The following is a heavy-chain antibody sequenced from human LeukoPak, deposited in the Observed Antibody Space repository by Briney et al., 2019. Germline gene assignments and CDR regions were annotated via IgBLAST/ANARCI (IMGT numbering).Heavy chain of an antibody. J-gene: IGHJ4*02. Sequence: PSETLSITCTVSGGSVSSGCYYWSWLRPPPGKGLEWVGYNYYSGSTNYNPSLKSRVTRSVDTSKDQFSLKLSAVTAADTAVYYCARVVPTVTDRPYDCDYWGQGTLVTVSS. D-gene: IGHD4-17*01. V-gene: IGHV4-61*01. CDR2: NYYSGST. CDR3: ARVVPTVTDRPYDCDY. CDR1: GGSVSSGCYY.